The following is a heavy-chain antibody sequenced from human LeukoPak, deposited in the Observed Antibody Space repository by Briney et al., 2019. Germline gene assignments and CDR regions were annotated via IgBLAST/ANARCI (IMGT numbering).Heavy chain of an antibody. D-gene: IGHD1-26*01. J-gene: IGHJ6*02. Sequence: GESLKISCKGSGYSVYNHWIVWVRQLPGKGVEWMGIIYPADSDTRYSPSFGGQVTMSADKSINTAYLQWNSLKASDTAIYYCVRKWEQLQGGMDVWGQGTRVTVSS. CDR2: IYPADSDT. CDR1: GYSVYNHW. V-gene: IGHV5-51*01. CDR3: VRKWEQLQGGMDV.